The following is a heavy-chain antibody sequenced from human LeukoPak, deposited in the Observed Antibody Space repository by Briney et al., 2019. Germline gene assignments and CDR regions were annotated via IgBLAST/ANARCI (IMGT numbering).Heavy chain of an antibody. V-gene: IGHV3-23*01. CDR1: GFTFSDYG. J-gene: IGHJ6*03. CDR2: ISSTGGTT. CDR3: AKNGDRGAYCSGGSCYPYYYYYMDV. Sequence: GGSLRLSCAASGFTFSDYGMSWVRQAPGKGLEWVSSISSTGGTTYYADSVKGRVTISRDNSKNTLFLQVNSLRAEDTAIYYCAKNGDRGAYCSGGSCYPYYYYYMDVWGKGTTVTISS. D-gene: IGHD2-15*01.